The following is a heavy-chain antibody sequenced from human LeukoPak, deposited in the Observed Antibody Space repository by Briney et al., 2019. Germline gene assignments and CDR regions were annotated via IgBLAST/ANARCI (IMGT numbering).Heavy chain of an antibody. CDR2: ISYDGSNK. CDR1: GFTFSSYA. D-gene: IGHD3-10*01. CDR3: ARELGRGSGSLYYGMDV. J-gene: IGHJ6*04. Sequence: GPLRLSCAASGFTFSSYAMHWVRQAPGKGLEWVAVISYDGSNKYYADSVKGRFTISRDNSKNTLYLQMNSLRAEDTAVYYCARELGRGSGSLYYGMDVWGKGTTVTVSS. V-gene: IGHV3-30*04.